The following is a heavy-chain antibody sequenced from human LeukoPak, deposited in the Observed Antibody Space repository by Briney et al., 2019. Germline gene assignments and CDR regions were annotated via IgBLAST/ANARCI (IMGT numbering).Heavy chain of an antibody. CDR1: EFTFSSYW. V-gene: IGHV3-74*01. J-gene: IGHJ4*02. CDR3: GRGFSIVPAGIPDY. Sequence: GSLRLSCAASEFTFSSYWMHWVRQAPGKGLVWVSRINTDGGSTTYADSVKGRFTISRDNAKNTLYLQMNSLRAEDTAVYYCGRGFSIVPAGIPDYWGLGTLVTVSS. D-gene: IGHD2-2*02. CDR2: INTDGGST.